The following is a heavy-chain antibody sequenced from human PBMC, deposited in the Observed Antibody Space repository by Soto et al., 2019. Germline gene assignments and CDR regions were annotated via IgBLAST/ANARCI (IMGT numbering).Heavy chain of an antibody. CDR3: ARADIVGVPAAQVWAFDI. CDR1: GFTCSSYS. CDR2: ISSSSSYI. Sequence: EVQLVESGGGLVKPGGSLRLSCAASGFTCSSYSMNWVRQAPGKGLEWVSSISSSSSYIYYADSVKGRFTISRENAQNPLYLQMNSLRAEETPVYYCARADIVGVPAAQVWAFDIWGQGTMVTVSS. D-gene: IGHD2-2*01. J-gene: IGHJ3*02. V-gene: IGHV3-21*01.